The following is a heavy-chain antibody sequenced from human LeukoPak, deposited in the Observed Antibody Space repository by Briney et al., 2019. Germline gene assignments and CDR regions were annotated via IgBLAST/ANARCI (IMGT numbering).Heavy chain of an antibody. CDR1: GGSISSGDYY. J-gene: IGHJ3*02. CDR2: IYYSGST. CDR3: ARTSRDGYNFDAFDI. V-gene: IGHV4-30-4*08. D-gene: IGHD5-24*01. Sequence: SETLSLTCTVSGGSISSGDYYWSWIRQPPGKGLEWIGYIYYSGSTYYNPPLKSRVTISVDTSKNQFSLKLSSVTAADTAVYYCARTSRDGYNFDAFDIWGQGTMVTVSS.